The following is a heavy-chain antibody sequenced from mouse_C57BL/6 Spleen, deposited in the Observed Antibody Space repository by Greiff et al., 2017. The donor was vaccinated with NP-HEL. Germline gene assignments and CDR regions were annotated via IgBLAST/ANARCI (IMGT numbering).Heavy chain of an antibody. Sequence: QVQLQQPGAELVKPGASVKLSCKASGYTFTSYWMHWVKQRPGQGLEWIGMIHPNSGSTNYNEKFKSKATLTVDKSSSTAYMQLSSLTSEDSAVYYCEKSGEGAMDYWGQGTSVTVSS. J-gene: IGHJ4*01. CDR2: IHPNSGST. CDR1: GYTFTSYW. D-gene: IGHD2-13*01. V-gene: IGHV1-64*01. CDR3: EKSGEGAMDY.